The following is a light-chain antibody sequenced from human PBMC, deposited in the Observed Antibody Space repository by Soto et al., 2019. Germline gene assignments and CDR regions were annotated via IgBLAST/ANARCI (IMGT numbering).Light chain of an antibody. CDR2: GAS. J-gene: IGKJ5*01. CDR1: HSVSSSY. V-gene: IGKV3-20*01. CDR3: QKYGSSPPIT. Sequence: EIVLTQSPGTLSLSPGERATLSCRASHSVSSSYLAWYQQNPGQAPRLLIYGASSRATGIPDRFSGSGSGTDLTITISRLEPEDFAGYYCQKYGSSPPITFGQGTRLEIK.